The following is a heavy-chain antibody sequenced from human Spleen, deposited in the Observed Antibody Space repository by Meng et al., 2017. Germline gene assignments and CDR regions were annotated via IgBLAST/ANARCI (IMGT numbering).Heavy chain of an antibody. V-gene: IGHV1-69*06. CDR3: ARAYYYDSSGPNWFDP. J-gene: IGHJ5*02. CDR1: GGTFSSYA. D-gene: IGHD3-22*01. Sequence: VRLVQSGAEVKKPGYSVKVSCSASGGTFSSYAISWVRQAPGQGLEWMGGIIPIFGTANYAQKFQGRVTITADKSTSTAYMELSSLRSEDTAVYYCARAYYYDSSGPNWFDPWGQGTLVTVSS. CDR2: IIPIFGTA.